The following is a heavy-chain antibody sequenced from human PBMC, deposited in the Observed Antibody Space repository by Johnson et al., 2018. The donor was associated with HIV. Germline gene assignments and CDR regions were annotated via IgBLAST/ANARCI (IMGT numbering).Heavy chain of an antibody. CDR3: ARDMDI. Sequence: QVQLLESGGGVVQPGMSLRLSCAASGFTFSSYAMHWVRQAPGKGLEWVAVISYDGSNKYYADSVKGRFTISRDNAKNSLYLQMNSQRAEDTAVYYCARDMDIWGQGTMVTVSS. CDR1: GFTFSSYA. V-gene: IGHV3-30-3*01. J-gene: IGHJ3*02. CDR2: ISYDGSNK.